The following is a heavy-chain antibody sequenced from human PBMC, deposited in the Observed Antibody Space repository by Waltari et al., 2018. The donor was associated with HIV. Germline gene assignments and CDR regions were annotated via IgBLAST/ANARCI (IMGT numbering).Heavy chain of an antibody. CDR1: GFTCSRYG. J-gene: IGHJ4*02. D-gene: IGHD5-12*01. V-gene: IGHV3-30*02. CDR3: AKDTLIGYLFDY. Sequence: QVQLVESGGVVVQPGGSLRHSCAATGFTCSRYGMPWVRQAPGKGLEWVAFIRYDGSNKYYADSVKGRFTISRDNSKNTLYLQMNSLRAEDTAVYYCAKDTLIGYLFDYWGQGTLVTVSS. CDR2: IRYDGSNK.